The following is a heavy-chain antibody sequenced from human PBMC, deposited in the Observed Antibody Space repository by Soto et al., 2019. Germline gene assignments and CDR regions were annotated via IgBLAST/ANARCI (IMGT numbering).Heavy chain of an antibody. Sequence: PSETLSLTCGVSGDTISTGGYSWAWIRQPPGKALEWIGHTYHSGNPYYNPSLKSRVTISVDTSKNQFSLKLSSVTAADTAVYYCARAELHFDYWGQGTLVTVSS. D-gene: IGHD1-26*01. CDR3: ARAELHFDY. CDR2: TYHSGNP. J-gene: IGHJ4*02. V-gene: IGHV4-30-2*05. CDR1: GDTISTGGYS.